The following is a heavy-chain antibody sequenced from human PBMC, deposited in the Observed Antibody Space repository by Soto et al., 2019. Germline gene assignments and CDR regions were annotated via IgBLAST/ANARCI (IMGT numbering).Heavy chain of an antibody. V-gene: IGHV4-31*03. D-gene: IGHD2-2*01. Sequence: PSETLSLTCTVSGDSITSGVHYWSWIRQLPGKGLEWIGYIFYSGPTYYNPSLKSRVAISVDTSKNQFSLKLNSVTAEDTAVYYCVRDFVVGSTGGRYYYYGMDVWGQGTTVTVSS. CDR2: IFYSGPT. J-gene: IGHJ6*02. CDR1: GDSITSGVHY. CDR3: VRDFVVGSTGGRYYYYGMDV.